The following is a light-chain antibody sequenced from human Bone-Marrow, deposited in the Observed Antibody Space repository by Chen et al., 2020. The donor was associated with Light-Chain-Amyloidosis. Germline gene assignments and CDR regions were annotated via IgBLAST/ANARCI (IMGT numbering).Light chain of an antibody. J-gene: IGLJ2*01. Sequence: QAVVTQEPSLTVSPGGTVTLTCGSSTGAVTSGHYPYWFQQKPGQAPRTLIYDTRNKHSWTPARFSGSLLGCKAALTLSGAQREDEAEYYCLLSYSGARQVFGGGTKLTVL. V-gene: IGLV7-46*01. CDR2: DTR. CDR1: TGAVTSGHY. CDR3: LLSYSGARQV.